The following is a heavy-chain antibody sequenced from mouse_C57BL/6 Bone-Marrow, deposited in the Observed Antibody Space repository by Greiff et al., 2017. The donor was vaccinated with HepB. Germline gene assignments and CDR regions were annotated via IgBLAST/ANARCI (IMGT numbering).Heavy chain of an antibody. D-gene: IGHD2-4*01. J-gene: IGHJ3*01. CDR3: ARVSIYYDYDGAY. Sequence: VQLQQSGAELVRPGTSVKVSCKASGYAFTNYLIEWVKQRPGQGLEWIGVINPGSGGTNYNEKFKGKATLTADKSSSTAYMQLSSLTSEDSAVYFCARVSIYYDYDGAYWGQGTLVTVSA. CDR1: GYAFTNYL. CDR2: INPGSGGT. V-gene: IGHV1-54*01.